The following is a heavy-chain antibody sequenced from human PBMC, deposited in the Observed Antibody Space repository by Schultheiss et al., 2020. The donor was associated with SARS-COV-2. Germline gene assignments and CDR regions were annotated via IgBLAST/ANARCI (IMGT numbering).Heavy chain of an antibody. Sequence: SETLSLTCAVSGGSISSGGYYWSWIRQPPGKGLEWIGYIYYSGSTNYNPSLKSRVTISVDTSKNQFSLKLSSVTAADTAVYYCARPDDSSSAGGWFDPWGQGTLVTVSS. J-gene: IGHJ5*02. D-gene: IGHD6-6*01. CDR3: ARPDDSSSAGGWFDP. CDR1: GGSISSGGYY. V-gene: IGHV4-61*08. CDR2: IYYSGST.